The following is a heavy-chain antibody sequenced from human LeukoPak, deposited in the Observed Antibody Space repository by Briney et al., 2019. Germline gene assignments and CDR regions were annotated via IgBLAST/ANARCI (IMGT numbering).Heavy chain of an antibody. D-gene: IGHD3-22*01. CDR3: AREAPTDDSSGYHNDLNWYFDL. J-gene: IGHJ2*01. V-gene: IGHV4-39*07. CDR1: GGSISSSSYY. CDR2: IYYSGST. Sequence: SETLSLTCTVSGGSISSSSYYWGWIRQPPGTGLEWIGSIYYSGSTYYNPSLKSRVTISVDTSKNQFSLKLSSVTAADTAVYYCAREAPTDDSSGYHNDLNWYFDLWGRGTLVTVSS.